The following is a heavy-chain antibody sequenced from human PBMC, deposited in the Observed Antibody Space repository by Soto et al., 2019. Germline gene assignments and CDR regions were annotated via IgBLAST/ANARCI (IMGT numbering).Heavy chain of an antibody. Sequence: PGGSLRLSCAASGFTFSSYGMHWVRQAPGKGLEWVAVISYDGVNKYYADSVKGRFTISRDNSKNTLYLQMNSLRAEDTAVYYCANSVYNGNGGFFDFGGRGTRVPASA. CDR3: ANSVYNGNGGFFDF. J-gene: IGHJ4*02. D-gene: IGHD1-1*01. CDR1: GFTFSSYG. CDR2: ISYDGVNK. V-gene: IGHV3-30*18.